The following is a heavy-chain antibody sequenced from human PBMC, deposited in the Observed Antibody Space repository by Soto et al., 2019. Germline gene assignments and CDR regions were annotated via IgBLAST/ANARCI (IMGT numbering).Heavy chain of an antibody. CDR1: GGSISSSSYY. J-gene: IGHJ5*02. CDR3: ARQQQLVRMGWFDP. CDR2: IYYSGST. Sequence: QLQLQESGPGLVEPSETLSLTCTVSGGSISSSSYYWGWIRQPPGKGLEWIGSIYYSGSTYYNPSLKSRVTISVDTSKNQFSLKLSSVTAADTAVYYCARQQQLVRMGWFDPWGQGTLVTVSS. D-gene: IGHD6-13*01. V-gene: IGHV4-39*01.